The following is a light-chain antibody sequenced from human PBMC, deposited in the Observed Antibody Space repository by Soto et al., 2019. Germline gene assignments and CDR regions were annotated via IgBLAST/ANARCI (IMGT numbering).Light chain of an antibody. CDR2: GNS. Sequence: QSVLTQPPSVSGAPGQMVTISCTGSSSNIGAGYDVHWYQQLPRTAPKLLIYGNSNRPSGVPDRFSASNSGTSASLAITGFQSEDEADYYCQSDDGGPLFGGGTKLTVL. CDR1: SSNIGAGYD. V-gene: IGLV1-40*01. J-gene: IGLJ3*02. CDR3: QSDDGGPL.